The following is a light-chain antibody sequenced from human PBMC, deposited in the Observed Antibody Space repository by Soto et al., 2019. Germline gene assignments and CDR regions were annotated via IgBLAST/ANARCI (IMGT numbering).Light chain of an antibody. J-gene: IGKJ5*01. CDR2: DAS. CDR3: QQPCHLPP. Sequence: ESGRTKSPDTLSVSPGGRATLSCRASQSVSSYLAWYQQKPGQAPRLLIYDASNRATGIPARFSGSGSGTDFTLTISSLEPDDFAVYYCQQPCHLPPFGHGTRPAIK. V-gene: IGKV3-11*01. CDR1: QSVSSY.